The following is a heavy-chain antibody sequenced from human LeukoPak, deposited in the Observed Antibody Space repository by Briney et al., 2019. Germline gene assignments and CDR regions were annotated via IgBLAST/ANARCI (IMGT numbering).Heavy chain of an antibody. CDR3: AKDAHEKYCSGGSCWDNWFDP. V-gene: IGHV3-9*01. CDR1: GFTFDDYA. Sequence: PGRSLRLSCAASGFTFDDYAMHWVRQAPGKGLEWVSGISWNSGSIGYADSVKGRFTISRDNAKNSLYLQMNSLRAEDTALYYCAKDAHEKYCSGGSCWDNWFDPWGQGTLVTVSS. CDR2: ISWNSGSI. D-gene: IGHD2-15*01. J-gene: IGHJ5*02.